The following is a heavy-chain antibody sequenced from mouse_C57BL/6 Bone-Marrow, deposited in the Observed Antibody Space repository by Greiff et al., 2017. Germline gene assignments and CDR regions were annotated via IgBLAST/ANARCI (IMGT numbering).Heavy chain of an antibody. CDR1: GFNIKDYY. J-gene: IGHJ3*01. Sequence: EVQLKQSGAELVKPGASVKLSCTASGFNIKDYYMHWVKQRTEQGLEWIGRIDPEDGDTKYAPKFQGKATITADTSSNTAYLQLSSLPSEDTAVYYCARTYYSNYFAYWGQGTLVTVSA. CDR2: IDPEDGDT. CDR3: ARTYYSNYFAY. D-gene: IGHD2-5*01. V-gene: IGHV14-2*01.